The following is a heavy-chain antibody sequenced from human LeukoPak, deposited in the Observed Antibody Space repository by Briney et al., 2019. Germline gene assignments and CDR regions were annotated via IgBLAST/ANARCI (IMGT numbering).Heavy chain of an antibody. Sequence: PSETLSLTCTVSGGSISSNDWGWIRQPPGKGLEWIGYISYSGTTNHNPSLKSRVTISVDTSKNQFSLKLSSVTAADTAVYYCARDRGWLQFYYWGQGTLVTVSS. V-gene: IGHV4-59*01. CDR2: ISYSGTT. CDR3: ARDRGWLQFYY. J-gene: IGHJ4*02. D-gene: IGHD5-24*01. CDR1: GGSISSND.